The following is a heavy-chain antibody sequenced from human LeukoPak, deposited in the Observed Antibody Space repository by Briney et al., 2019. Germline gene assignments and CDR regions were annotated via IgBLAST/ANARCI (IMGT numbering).Heavy chain of an antibody. V-gene: IGHV4-39*07. CDR2: IYYSGST. J-gene: IGHJ4*02. CDR1: GGSISSSSYY. CDR3: ARGWESSSHYFDY. Sequence: PSETLSLTCTVSGGSISSSSYYWGWIRQPPGKGLEWIGSIYYSGSTYYNPSLKSRVTISVDTSKNQFSLKLSSVTAADTAVYYCARGWESSSHYFDYWGQGTLVTVSS. D-gene: IGHD6-6*01.